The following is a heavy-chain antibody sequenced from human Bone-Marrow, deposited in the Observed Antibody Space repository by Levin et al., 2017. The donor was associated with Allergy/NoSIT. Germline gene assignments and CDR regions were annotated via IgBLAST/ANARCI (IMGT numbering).Heavy chain of an antibody. J-gene: IGHJ4*02. V-gene: IGHV4-4*07. D-gene: IGHD2-21*01. CDR1: GGSISGNY. CDR3: ARLVGGAVYYFDQ. Sequence: SQTLSLTCTVSGGSISGNYWAWMRQPAGKGLEWIGRIYTSDNTVYNPSLKSRVTMSVDTSKNQVSLNLTSVTAAYTSVYYCARLVGGAVYYFDQWGQGTLVTVSS. CDR2: IYTSDNT.